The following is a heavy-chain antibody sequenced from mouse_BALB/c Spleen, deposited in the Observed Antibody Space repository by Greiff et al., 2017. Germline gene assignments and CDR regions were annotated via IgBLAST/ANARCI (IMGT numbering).Heavy chain of an antibody. Sequence: EVQLQQSGPGLVKPSQSLSLTCTVTGYSITSDYAWNWIRQFPGNKLEWMGYISYSGSTSYNPSLKSRISITRDTSKNQFFLQLNSVTTEDTATYYCASNWDWFAYWGQGTLVTVS. D-gene: IGHD4-1*02. CDR3: ASNWDWFAY. J-gene: IGHJ3*01. CDR1: GYSITSDYA. V-gene: IGHV3-2*02. CDR2: ISYSGST.